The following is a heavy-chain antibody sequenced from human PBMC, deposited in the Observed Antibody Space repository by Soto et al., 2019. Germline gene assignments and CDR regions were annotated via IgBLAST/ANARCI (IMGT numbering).Heavy chain of an antibody. V-gene: IGHV4-34*01. CDR3: ARELRRVNFDY. CDR2: INHSGST. D-gene: IGHD2-21*01. Sequence: SETLSLTCAVYGGSFSGYYWSWIRQPPGKGLEWIGEINHSGSTNYNPSLKSRVTISVDTSKNQFSLKLSSVAAADTAVYYCARELRRVNFDYWGQGTLVTVS. CDR1: GGSFSGYY. J-gene: IGHJ4*02.